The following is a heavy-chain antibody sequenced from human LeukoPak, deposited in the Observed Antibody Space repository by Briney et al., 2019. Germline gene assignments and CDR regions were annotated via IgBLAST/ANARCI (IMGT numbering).Heavy chain of an antibody. J-gene: IGHJ4*02. Sequence: GGSLRLSCAASGFTFSSYAMHWVRQAPGKGLEWVAGISYDGRDKYYGDSVKGRFTISRDSSKNTLYLQMNSLRAEDTAVYYCAREAVTTADYWGQGTLVTVSS. D-gene: IGHD4-17*01. CDR1: GFTFSSYA. CDR2: ISYDGRDK. V-gene: IGHV3-30*04. CDR3: AREAVTTADY.